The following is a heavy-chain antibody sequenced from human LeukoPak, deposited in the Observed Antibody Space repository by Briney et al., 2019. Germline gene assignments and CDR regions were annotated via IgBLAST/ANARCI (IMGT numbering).Heavy chain of an antibody. CDR1: GFTFSSYW. Sequence: GGSLRLSCAASGFTFSSYWMHWVRHAPGRGLVWVSRINTDGSSTSYADSVKGRFTISRDNAKNTLYLQMNSLRAEDTAVYYCARRTVVPAATSFDYWGQGTLVTVSS. V-gene: IGHV3-74*01. CDR2: INTDGSST. D-gene: IGHD2-2*01. CDR3: ARRTVVPAATSFDY. J-gene: IGHJ4*02.